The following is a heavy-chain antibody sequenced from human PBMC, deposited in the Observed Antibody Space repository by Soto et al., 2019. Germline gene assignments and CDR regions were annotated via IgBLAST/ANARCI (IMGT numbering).Heavy chain of an antibody. J-gene: IGHJ4*02. CDR3: ARGVSTNEFDS. CDR1: GGSINSDY. Sequence: VQLQESGPGLVKPSETLSLTCTVSGGSINSDYWSWIRQPPGKGLEWIGYIFYSGYTKCDPSLNSRVTITVHTSKNQFSLTRSSVTAADTAVYYCARGVSTNEFDSWGQGTLVTVSS. V-gene: IGHV4-59*01. CDR2: IFYSGYT. D-gene: IGHD5-12*01.